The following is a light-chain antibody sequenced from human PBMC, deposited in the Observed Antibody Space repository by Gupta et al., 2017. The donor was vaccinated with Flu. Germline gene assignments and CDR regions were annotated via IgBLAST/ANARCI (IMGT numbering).Light chain of an antibody. CDR3: QQYYGWPLT. CDR1: QNVRDH. Sequence: ATLSFWPSQNVRDHLAWYQQKPGQDPRLLIHRGSSRASGIPARFSGSGSGTYFTLTISGLQSEDFAVYYCQQYYGWPLTFGGGTKLAIK. V-gene: IGKV3-15*01. J-gene: IGKJ4*01. CDR2: RGS.